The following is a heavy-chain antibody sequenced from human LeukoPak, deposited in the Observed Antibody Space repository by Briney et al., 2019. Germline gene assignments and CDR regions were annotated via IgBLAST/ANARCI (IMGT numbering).Heavy chain of an antibody. Sequence: GGSLRLSCAASGFTFSSYGMHWVRQAPGKGLEWVAVISYDGSNKYYADSVKGRFTISRDNSKNTLYLQMNSLRAEDTAVYYCARDTYYYDSSGYYYLGGFDYWGQGTLVTVSS. CDR3: ARDTYYYDSSGYYYLGGFDY. D-gene: IGHD3-22*01. CDR1: GFTFSSYG. V-gene: IGHV3-30*03. CDR2: ISYDGSNK. J-gene: IGHJ4*02.